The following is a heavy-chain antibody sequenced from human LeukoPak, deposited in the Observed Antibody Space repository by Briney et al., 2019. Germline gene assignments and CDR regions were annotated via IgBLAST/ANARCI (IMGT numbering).Heavy chain of an antibody. D-gene: IGHD3-16*01. V-gene: IGHV6-1*01. CDR2: TYYRSKWYN. Sequence: SQTLSLTCAISGDSVSSNSAAWHWIRQSPSRGLEWLGRTYYRSKWYNDYAGSVKSRITINSDTSKNQFSLQLNSVSPEDTAVYYCAGGGGSFDYWGQGTLVTVSS. J-gene: IGHJ4*02. CDR3: AGGGGSFDY. CDR1: GDSVSSNSAA.